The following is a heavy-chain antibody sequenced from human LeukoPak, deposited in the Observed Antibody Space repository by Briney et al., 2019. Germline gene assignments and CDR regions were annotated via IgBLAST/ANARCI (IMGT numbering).Heavy chain of an antibody. CDR3: VRMASNYYGMDV. J-gene: IGHJ6*02. Sequence: GRSLRLSCAASGFTVTTNYMSWVRQAPGKGLEWVSVIYGSGATYYADSAQGRFTVSRDSSKNTLYVQMNSLRDEDTAVYYCVRMASNYYGMDVWGQGTAVTVSS. D-gene: IGHD5-24*01. V-gene: IGHV3-53*01. CDR2: IYGSGAT. CDR1: GFTVTTNY.